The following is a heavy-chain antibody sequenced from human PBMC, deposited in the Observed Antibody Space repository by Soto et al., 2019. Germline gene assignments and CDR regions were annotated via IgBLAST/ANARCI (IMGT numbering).Heavy chain of an antibody. CDR2: MTPNSGTP. CDR3: AGGRVAARRVLDY. D-gene: IGHD6-6*01. CDR1: GYTFNTYD. Sequence: QVQLVQSGAEVKKPGASVRVSCKTSGYTFNTYDINWVRQATGQGLEWMGWMTPNSGTPGYTQKFQGRVTMTRNTSISTAYMELGSRRPEDTAVYYCAGGRVAARRVLDYWGQGTLVTVSS. J-gene: IGHJ4*02. V-gene: IGHV1-8*01.